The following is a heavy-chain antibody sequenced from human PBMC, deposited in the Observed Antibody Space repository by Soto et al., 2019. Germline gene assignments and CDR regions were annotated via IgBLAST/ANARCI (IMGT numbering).Heavy chain of an antibody. V-gene: IGHV1-69*06. D-gene: IGHD2-15*01. CDR3: ARRHSGGFFRFFDS. CDR1: GGSLSTNP. CDR2: TGSGTGPG. J-gene: IGHJ4*02. Sequence: SVKVSCKASGGSLSTNPISWVRQAPGQGLEWMGGTGSGTGPGNHAQKFQGRLTVTADKSTSTVYMELTNLSSEDTAVYYCARRHSGGFFRFFDSWGQGTLVTSPQ.